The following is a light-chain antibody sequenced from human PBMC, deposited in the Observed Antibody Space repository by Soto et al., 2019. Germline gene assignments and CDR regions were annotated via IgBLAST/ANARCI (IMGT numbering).Light chain of an antibody. CDR1: SSDVGSYNL. CDR3: CSYAGGTSVV. Sequence: QSALTQPASVSGSPGQSITISCTGTSSDVGSYNLVSWYQQHPGKAPKLMIYEDIERPSGVSNRFSGSKSGNTASLTISGLQTEDEADYYCCSYAGGTSVVLGG. V-gene: IGLV2-23*02. CDR2: EDI. J-gene: IGLJ2*01.